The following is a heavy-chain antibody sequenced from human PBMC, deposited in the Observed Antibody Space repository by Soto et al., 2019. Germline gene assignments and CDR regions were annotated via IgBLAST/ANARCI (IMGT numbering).Heavy chain of an antibody. CDR2: IYYSGST. J-gene: IGHJ4*02. D-gene: IGHD3-3*01. CDR3: ARQDFWSGYDLRNFDY. Sequence: SETLSLTCTVSGGSISSSSYYWGWIRQPPGKGLEWIGSIYYSGSTYYNPSLKSRVTISVDTSKNQFSLKLNSVTAADTAVYYCARQDFWSGYDLRNFDYWGQGTLVTVSS. V-gene: IGHV4-39*01. CDR1: GGSISSSSYY.